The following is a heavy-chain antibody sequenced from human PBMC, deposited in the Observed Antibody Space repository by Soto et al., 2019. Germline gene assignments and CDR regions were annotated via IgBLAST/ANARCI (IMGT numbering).Heavy chain of an antibody. CDR2: ISWDGGST. CDR1: GFTFDDYT. V-gene: IGHV3-43*01. J-gene: IGHJ1*01. CDR3: AKDRGYYDSSGYYSAEYFQH. Sequence: GGSLRLSCAASGFTFDDYTMHWVRQAPGKGLEWVSLISWDGGSTYYADSVKGRFTISRDNSKNSLYLQMNSLRTEDTALYYCAKDRGYYDSSGYYSAEYFQHWGQGTLVTVSS. D-gene: IGHD3-22*01.